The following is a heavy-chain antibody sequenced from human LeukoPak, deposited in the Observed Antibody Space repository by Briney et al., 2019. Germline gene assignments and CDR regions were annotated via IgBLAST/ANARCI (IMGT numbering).Heavy chain of an antibody. CDR2: ISSSGSTI. Sequence: GGSLRLSCVASGFTFSSYEMNWVRQAPGKGLEWVSYISSSGSTIYYADSVKGRFTISRDNAKNFLYLQMNSLRAEDTAVYYCAKDLGSGWYYFDYWGQGTLVTVSS. CDR3: AKDLGSGWYYFDY. CDR1: GFTFSSYE. J-gene: IGHJ4*02. D-gene: IGHD6-19*01. V-gene: IGHV3-48*03.